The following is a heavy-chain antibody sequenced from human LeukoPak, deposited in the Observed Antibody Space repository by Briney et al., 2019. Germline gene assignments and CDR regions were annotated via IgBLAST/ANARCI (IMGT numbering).Heavy chain of an antibody. CDR1: GFTVSSNY. J-gene: IGHJ3*02. D-gene: IGHD2-2*02. V-gene: IGHV3-53*01. CDR3: AREGYCSSTSCYTLGDAFDI. CDR2: IYSGGST. Sequence: GGSLRLSCAASGFTVSSNYMSWVRQAPGKGLEWVSVIYSGGSTYYANSVKGRFTISRDNSKNTLYLQMNSLRAEDTAVYYCAREGYCSSTSCYTLGDAFDIWGQGTMVTVSS.